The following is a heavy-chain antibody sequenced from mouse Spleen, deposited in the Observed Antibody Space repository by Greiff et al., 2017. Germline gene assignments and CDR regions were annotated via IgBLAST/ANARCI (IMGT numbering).Heavy chain of an antibody. CDR1: GFTFSSYA. Sequence: EVKLMESGGGLVKPGGSLKLSCAASGFTFSSYAMSWVRQTPEKRLEWVASISSGGSTYYPDSVKGRFTISRDNARNILYLQMSSLRSEDTAMYYCARGDYGSSYGYFDVWGAGTTVTVSS. D-gene: IGHD1-1*01. J-gene: IGHJ1*01. CDR3: ARGDYGSSYGYFDV. CDR2: ISSGGST. V-gene: IGHV5-6-5*01.